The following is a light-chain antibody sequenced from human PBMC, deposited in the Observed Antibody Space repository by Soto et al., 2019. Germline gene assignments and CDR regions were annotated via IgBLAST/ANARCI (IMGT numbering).Light chain of an antibody. V-gene: IGKV3-20*01. Sequence: EIVLTQSPGTLSLSPGERATLSCRASQSVSANFVAWYQQKPGQPPRLFIFAASGRAAGIPDRFSGSGSGTDFTLTISRLEPEDFAVYYCQQYNNWPPTWTFGQGTKVEI. CDR1: QSVSANF. J-gene: IGKJ1*01. CDR3: QQYNNWPPTWT. CDR2: AAS.